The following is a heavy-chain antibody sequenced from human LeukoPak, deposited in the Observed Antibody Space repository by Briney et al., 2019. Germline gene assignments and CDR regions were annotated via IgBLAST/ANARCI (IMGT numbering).Heavy chain of an antibody. CDR2: IIPTLNIV. CDR1: GGTSST. D-gene: IGHD6-19*01. CDR3: ARDPPLASTSNAFDI. Sequence: ASVKVSCKAPGGTSSTISWVRQAPGKGLEWMGRIIPTLNIVNYAQKFRDRVTITADKFTSTAYMELSSLSSEATAVYHCARDPPLASTSNAFDIWGQGTMVTVSS. V-gene: IGHV1-69*04. J-gene: IGHJ3*02.